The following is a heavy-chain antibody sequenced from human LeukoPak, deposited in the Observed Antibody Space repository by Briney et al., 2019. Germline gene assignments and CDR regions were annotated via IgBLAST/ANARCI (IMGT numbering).Heavy chain of an antibody. V-gene: IGHV3-23*01. D-gene: IGHD2-15*01. CDR3: AKDVVVAPSRFDY. CDR1: GFTLSDCA. CDR2: IRGSGGST. Sequence: SGGSLRLSCAASGFTLSDCAMSWVRQAPGKGLEWVSGIRGSGGSTYYADSVKGQFTISRDNSKNTMYLQMNSLRAEDTAVYYCAKDVVVAPSRFDYWGQGTLVTVSS. J-gene: IGHJ4*02.